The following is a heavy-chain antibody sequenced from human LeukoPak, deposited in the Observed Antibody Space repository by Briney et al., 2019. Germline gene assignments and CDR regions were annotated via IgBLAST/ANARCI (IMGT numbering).Heavy chain of an antibody. V-gene: IGHV4-39*01. CDR3: ARRDRIAAAGFDY. CDR1: GGSISSSCYY. D-gene: IGHD6-13*01. CDR2: IYYSGST. J-gene: IGHJ4*02. Sequence: PSETLSLTCTVSGGSISSSCYYWCWIRQPPGKGLEWIGSIYYSGSTYYNPSLKSRVTISVDTSKNQFSLKLNSVTAADTAVYYCARRDRIAAAGFDYWGQGTLVTVSS.